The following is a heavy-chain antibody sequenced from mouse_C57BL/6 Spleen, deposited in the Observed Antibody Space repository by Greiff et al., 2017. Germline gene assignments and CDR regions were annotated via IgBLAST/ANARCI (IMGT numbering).Heavy chain of an antibody. Sequence: QVQLQQSGAELVKPGASVKISCKASGYAFSSYWMNWVKQRPGKGLEWIGEIYPGDGDTNYNGKFKGKATLTADKSFSTAYMQLSSLTSEDSAVYYCTRYREGPSAYWGKGTLVTVAA. J-gene: IGHJ3*01. D-gene: IGHD2-14*01. V-gene: IGHV1-80*01. CDR2: IYPGDGDT. CDR1: GYAFSSYW. CDR3: TRYREGPSAY.